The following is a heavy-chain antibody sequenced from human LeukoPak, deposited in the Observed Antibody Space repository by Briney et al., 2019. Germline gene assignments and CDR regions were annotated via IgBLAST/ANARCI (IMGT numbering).Heavy chain of an antibody. J-gene: IGHJ6*02. Sequence: PSETLSLTCAVYGGSFSGYYWSWIRQPPGKGLEWIGEINHSGSTNYNPSLKSRVTISVDTSKNQFSLKLRSVTAADTAVYYCARWLSTGGYYYYGMDVWGQGTTVTVPS. CDR2: INHSGST. CDR1: GGSFSGYY. CDR3: ARWLSTGGYYYYGMDV. D-gene: IGHD6-19*01. V-gene: IGHV4-34*01.